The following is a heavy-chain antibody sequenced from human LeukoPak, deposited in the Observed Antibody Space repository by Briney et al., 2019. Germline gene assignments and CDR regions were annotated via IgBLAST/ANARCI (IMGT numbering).Heavy chain of an antibody. Sequence: PGGSLRLSCVASGFTFSSYAMSWVRQAPRKGLEWVSAVSGSGGSTYYADSVKGRFTISRDNSKNTLYLQMNSLRAEDTAVYYCAKVVAAMVLCYFDYWGQGTLVTVSS. D-gene: IGHD5-18*01. V-gene: IGHV3-23*01. CDR1: GFTFSSYA. CDR2: VSGSGGST. CDR3: AKVVAAMVLCYFDY. J-gene: IGHJ4*02.